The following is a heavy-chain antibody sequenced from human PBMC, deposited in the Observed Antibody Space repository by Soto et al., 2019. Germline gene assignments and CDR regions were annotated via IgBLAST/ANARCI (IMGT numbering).Heavy chain of an antibody. CDR1: GFTFSSYG. D-gene: IGHD2-2*01. V-gene: IGHV3-33*01. CDR3: AREGYCSSTSCYRREGYYYYGMDV. CDR2: IWYDGSNK. J-gene: IGHJ6*02. Sequence: GGSLKLSLAAPGFTFSSYGMDWVRQAPGKGLEGVAVIWYDGSNKYYADSVKGRFTISRDNSKNTLYLQMNSLRAEDTAVYYCAREGYCSSTSCYRREGYYYYGMDVWGQGTTVTVSS.